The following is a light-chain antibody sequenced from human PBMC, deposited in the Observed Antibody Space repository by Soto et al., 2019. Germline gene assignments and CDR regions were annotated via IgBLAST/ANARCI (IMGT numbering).Light chain of an antibody. CDR1: QSVGGTF. CDR2: GAS. Sequence: EIVLTQSPGTLSLSPGEGATLSCRVSQSVGGTFLAWYQQKGGQAPRLLIHGASNRATGIPDRFSGSGSGTDFTLTISRLDPEDFAVYYCQQYSSSPITFGQGTRLEIK. CDR3: QQYSSSPIT. J-gene: IGKJ5*01. V-gene: IGKV3-20*01.